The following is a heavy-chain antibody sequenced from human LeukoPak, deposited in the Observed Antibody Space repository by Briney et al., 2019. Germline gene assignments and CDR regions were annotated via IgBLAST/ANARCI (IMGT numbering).Heavy chain of an antibody. CDR3: ARDDCSSTSCYLGDY. D-gene: IGHD2-2*01. CDR2: ISTYNGNT. CDR1: GCTFTTYG. V-gene: IGHV1-18*01. J-gene: IGHJ4*02. Sequence: ASVKSSCKASGCTFTTYGVNWVRQAPGHGLEWMGWISTYNGNTNYAQKLQGRVTMTTDTSTSTAYMELRSLRSDDTAVYYCARDDCSSTSCYLGDYWGQGTLVAVSS.